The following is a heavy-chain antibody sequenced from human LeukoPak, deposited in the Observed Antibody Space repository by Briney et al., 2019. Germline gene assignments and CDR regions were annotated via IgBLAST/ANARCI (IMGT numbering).Heavy chain of an antibody. J-gene: IGHJ4*02. CDR1: GYTFTSYG. V-gene: IGHV1-3*01. CDR2: INAGNGNT. D-gene: IGHD6-19*01. CDR3: ARAISSGWYYFDY. Sequence: ASVKVSCKASGYTFTSYGISWVRQAPGQRLEWMGWINAGNGNTKYSQKFQGRVTITRDTSASTAYMELSSLRSEDTAVYYCARAISSGWYYFDYWGQGTLVTVSS.